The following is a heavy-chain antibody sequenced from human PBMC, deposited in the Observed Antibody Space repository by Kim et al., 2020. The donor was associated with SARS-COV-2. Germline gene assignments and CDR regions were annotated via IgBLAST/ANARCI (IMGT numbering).Heavy chain of an antibody. Sequence: GGSLRLSCAASGFTFSSYAMSWVRQAPGKGLEWVSAIVGSGGGTYYADSVKGRFTISRDISRSTLYLQMNSLRPDDTAVYYCAKLGSGTMVDFWGQGTL. J-gene: IGHJ4*02. CDR3: AKLGSGTMVDF. CDR2: IVGSGGGT. D-gene: IGHD1-7*01. CDR1: GFTFSSYA. V-gene: IGHV3-23*01.